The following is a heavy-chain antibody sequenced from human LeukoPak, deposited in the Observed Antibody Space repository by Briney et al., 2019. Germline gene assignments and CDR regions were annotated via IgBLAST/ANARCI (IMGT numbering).Heavy chain of an antibody. Sequence: GASVKVSCKASGYTFTSYGIIWVRQAPGQGLEWMGWISAYNGNTNYAQKLQGRVTMTTDTSTSTAYMELRSLRSDDTAVYYCARKLGYCSGGSCYLCDYWGQGTLVTVSS. V-gene: IGHV1-18*01. CDR3: ARKLGYCSGGSCYLCDY. D-gene: IGHD2-15*01. CDR1: GYTFTSYG. J-gene: IGHJ4*02. CDR2: ISAYNGNT.